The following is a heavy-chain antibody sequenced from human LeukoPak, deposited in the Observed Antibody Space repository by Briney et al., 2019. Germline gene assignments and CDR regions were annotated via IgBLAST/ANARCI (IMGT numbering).Heavy chain of an antibody. D-gene: IGHD6-19*01. CDR2: IYYSGST. J-gene: IGHJ5*02. Sequence: KPSETLSLTCTVSGGSISSYYWSWVRQPPGKGLEWIGYIYYSGSTNYNPSLKSRVTISVDTSKNQFSLKLSSVTAADTAVYYCARHGGEQWAYNWFDPWGQGTLVTVSS. V-gene: IGHV4-59*08. CDR3: ARHGGEQWAYNWFDP. CDR1: GGSISSYY.